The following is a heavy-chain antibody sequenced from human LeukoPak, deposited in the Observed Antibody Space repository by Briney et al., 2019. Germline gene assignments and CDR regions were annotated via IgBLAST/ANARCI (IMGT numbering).Heavy chain of an antibody. CDR3: ASHYYGSGSYYPHY. V-gene: IGHV3-48*03. D-gene: IGHD3-10*01. CDR1: GFTLSSYE. Sequence: GGSLRLSCAASGFTLSSYEMNWVRQAPGKGLEWVSYISSSGSTIYYADSVKGRFTISRDNAKNSLYLQMNSLRAEDTAVYYCASHYYGSGSYYPHYWGQGTLVTVSS. J-gene: IGHJ4*02. CDR2: ISSSGSTI.